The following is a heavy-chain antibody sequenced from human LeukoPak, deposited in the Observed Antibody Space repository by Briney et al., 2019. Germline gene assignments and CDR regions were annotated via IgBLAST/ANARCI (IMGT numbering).Heavy chain of an antibody. J-gene: IGHJ3*02. Sequence: SVTLSLTCTVSGGSISSSSYYWGWIRQPPGKGLEWIGSIYYSGSTYYNPSLKSRVTISVDTSKNQFSLKLSSVTAADTAAYYCAREQFLGYCTGGVCYKGGAFDIWGQGTMVTVSS. CDR3: AREQFLGYCTGGVCYKGGAFDI. CDR1: GGSISSSSYY. CDR2: IYYSGST. V-gene: IGHV4-39*01. D-gene: IGHD2-8*02.